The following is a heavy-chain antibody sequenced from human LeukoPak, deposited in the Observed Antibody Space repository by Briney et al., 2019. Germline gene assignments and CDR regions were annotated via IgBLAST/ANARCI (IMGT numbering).Heavy chain of an antibody. V-gene: IGHV4-34*01. J-gene: IGHJ4*02. D-gene: IGHD3-9*01. CDR3: ARHDGPLVRYFDWLLERDY. Sequence: SETLSLTCGVSGGSFSGYYWTWIRQSPGRGLEWLGEIHYSGSINYNPSLKSRVTISVDTSKNQFSLKLSSVTAADTAVYYCARHDGPLVRYFDWLLERDYWGQGTLVTVSS. CDR1: GGSFSGYY. CDR2: IHYSGSI.